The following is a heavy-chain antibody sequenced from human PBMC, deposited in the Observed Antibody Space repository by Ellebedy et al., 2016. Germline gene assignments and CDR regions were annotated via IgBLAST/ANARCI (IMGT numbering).Heavy chain of an antibody. CDR1: GFTFSSYA. V-gene: IGHV3-30*04. D-gene: IGHD6-13*01. CDR2: ISYDGSNK. Sequence: GGSLRLSCAASGFTFSSYAMHWVRQAPGKGLEWVAVISYDGSNKYYADSVKGRFTISRDNSKNTLYLQMNSLRAKDTAMYYCASLYSSSWYVLDYWGQGTLVTVSS. CDR3: ASLYSSSWYVLDY. J-gene: IGHJ4*02.